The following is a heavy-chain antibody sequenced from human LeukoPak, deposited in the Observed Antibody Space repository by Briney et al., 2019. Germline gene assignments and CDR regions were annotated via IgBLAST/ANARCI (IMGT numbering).Heavy chain of an antibody. J-gene: IGHJ3*02. CDR1: GYTFTGYY. Sequence: ASVKVSCKASGYTFTGYYMHWVRQAPGRGLEWMGWINPNSGGTNYAQKFQGWVTMTRDTSISTAYMELSRLRSDNTAVYYCARVRGRFGEYAFDIWGQGTMVTVSS. V-gene: IGHV1-2*04. D-gene: IGHD3-10*01. CDR3: ARVRGRFGEYAFDI. CDR2: INPNSGGT.